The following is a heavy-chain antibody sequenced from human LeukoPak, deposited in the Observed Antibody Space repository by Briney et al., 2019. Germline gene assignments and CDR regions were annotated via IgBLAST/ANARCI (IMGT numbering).Heavy chain of an antibody. Sequence: PSETLSLTCTVSGGSISSYYWSWIRQPPGKGLEWIGYIYYSGSTNYNPSLKSRVTISVDTSKNQFSLKLSSVTAADTAVYYCARLISGWPDPNWYFDLWGRGTLVTVSS. CDR1: GGSISSYY. V-gene: IGHV4-59*08. D-gene: IGHD6-19*01. CDR2: IYYSGST. CDR3: ARLISGWPDPNWYFDL. J-gene: IGHJ2*01.